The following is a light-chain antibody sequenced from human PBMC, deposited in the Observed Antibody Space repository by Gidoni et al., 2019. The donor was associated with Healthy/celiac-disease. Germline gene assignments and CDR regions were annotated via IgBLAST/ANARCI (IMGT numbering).Light chain of an antibody. CDR2: DAS. CDR3: QQYNNWPPTWT. Sequence: EIVLTQTPATLSVSPGERATVSCRASQRVSSNLAWYQQKPGQAPRLLIYDASTRATGIPARFSGSGSGTEFTLTISSLQSEDFAVYYCQQYNNWPPTWTFGQGTKVEIK. CDR1: QRVSSN. J-gene: IGKJ1*01. V-gene: IGKV3-15*01.